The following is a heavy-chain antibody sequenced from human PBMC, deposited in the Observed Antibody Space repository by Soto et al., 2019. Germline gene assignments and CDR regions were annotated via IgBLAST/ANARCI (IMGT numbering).Heavy chain of an antibody. V-gene: IGHV1-18*01. J-gene: IGHJ6*02. D-gene: IGHD3-10*01. CDR3: ASNYLYYYGSGNTNYYGMDV. CDR1: AYTFTSYG. CDR2: ISAYNGNS. Sequence: QVQLVQSGAAVKKPGASVKVSCKASAYTFTSYGISWVRQAPGQGLEWMGWISAYNGNSNYAQKLQGRVTMTTDTPTSTAYMELRSMRSDDTAVYYCASNYLYYYGSGNTNYYGMDVWGQGTTVTVSS.